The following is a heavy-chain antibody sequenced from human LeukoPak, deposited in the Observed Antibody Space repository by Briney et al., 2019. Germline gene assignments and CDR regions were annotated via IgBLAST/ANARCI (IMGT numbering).Heavy chain of an antibody. V-gene: IGHV3-21*01. CDR2: ISSSSSYI. Sequence: PGGSLRLSCAASGFTFSSYSMNWVRQAPGKGLEWVSSISSSSSYIYYADSVKGRSTISRDNAKNSLYLQMNSLRAEDTAVYYCARILAYYDFWSGYLDYWGQGTLVTVSS. J-gene: IGHJ4*02. CDR1: GFTFSSYS. CDR3: ARILAYYDFWSGYLDY. D-gene: IGHD3-3*01.